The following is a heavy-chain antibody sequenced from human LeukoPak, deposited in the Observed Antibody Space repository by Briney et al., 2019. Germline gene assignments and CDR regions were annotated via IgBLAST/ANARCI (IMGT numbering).Heavy chain of an antibody. V-gene: IGHV3-30-3*01. CDR3: ARGDDGY. D-gene: IGHD2-21*02. J-gene: IGHJ4*02. Sequence: GGSLRLSCAASGFTFSSYAMHWVRQAPGKGLEWVAVISYDGSNKYYADSVKGRFPISRDNSKNTLYLQMNSLRAEDTAVYYCARGDDGYWGQGTLVTVSS. CDR2: ISYDGSNK. CDR1: GFTFSSYA.